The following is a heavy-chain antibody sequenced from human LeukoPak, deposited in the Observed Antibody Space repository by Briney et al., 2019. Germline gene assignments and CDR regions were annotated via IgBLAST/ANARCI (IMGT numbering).Heavy chain of an antibody. CDR3: AREAAGQWFDP. CDR2: INHSGST. D-gene: IGHD6-25*01. V-gene: IGHV4-34*01. CDR1: GGSFSGYY. J-gene: IGHJ5*02. Sequence: SETLSLTCAVYGGSFSGYYWSWIRQPPGKGLEWIGEINHSGSTNYNPSLKSRVTMSLDKSKNQFSLKVTSVTAADTAVYYCAREAAGQWFDPWGQGTLVTVSS.